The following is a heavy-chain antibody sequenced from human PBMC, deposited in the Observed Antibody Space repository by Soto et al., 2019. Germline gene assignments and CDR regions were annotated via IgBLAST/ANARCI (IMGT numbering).Heavy chain of an antibody. J-gene: IGHJ4*02. Sequence: QVQLVQSGAEVKKPGSSVKVSCKASGGTFSSYTISWVRQAPGQGLEWMGRIIPILGIANYAQKFQGRFTITPDKSTSTAYMELSSLRSEDTAVYYCVFARSTVVTPWGQGTLVTVSS. CDR2: IIPILGIA. CDR3: VFARSTVVTP. V-gene: IGHV1-69*02. CDR1: GGTFSSYT. D-gene: IGHD2-21*02.